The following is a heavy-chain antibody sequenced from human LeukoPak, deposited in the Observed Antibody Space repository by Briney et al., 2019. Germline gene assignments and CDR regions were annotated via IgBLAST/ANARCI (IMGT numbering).Heavy chain of an antibody. CDR3: AKAPVTTCRGAYCYPFDY. D-gene: IGHD2-21*01. CDR1: GFTLSSYA. V-gene: IGHV3-23*01. J-gene: IGHJ4*02. Sequence: GGSLRLSCAASGFTLSSYAMSWVRQAPGKGLEWVSAISDSGNTYHADSVRGRFTISRDSSKNTLFLQMNRLRPEDAAVYYCAKAPVTTCRGAYCYPFDYWGQGTLVTVSS. CDR2: ISDSGNT.